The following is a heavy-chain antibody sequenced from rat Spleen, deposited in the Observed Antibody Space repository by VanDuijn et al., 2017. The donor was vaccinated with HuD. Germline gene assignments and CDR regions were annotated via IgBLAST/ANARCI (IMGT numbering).Heavy chain of an antibody. CDR2: IVYDGSRT. J-gene: IGHJ2*01. V-gene: IGHV5-17*01. CDR1: EFTFSDYA. Sequence: EVQLVESGGGLVQPGRSLKLSCAASEFTFSDYAMAWVRQAPKKGLEWVATIVYDGSRTYYRDSVKGRFTISRDNAKSTLYLQMNSLRSEDTATYYCARLTTMGIDYFDYWGQGVMVTVSS. CDR3: ARLTTMGIDYFDY. D-gene: IGHD1-7*01.